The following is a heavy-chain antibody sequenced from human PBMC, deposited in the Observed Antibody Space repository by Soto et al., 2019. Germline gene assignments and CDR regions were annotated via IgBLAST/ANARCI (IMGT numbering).Heavy chain of an antibody. CDR1: GASIISTNW. V-gene: IGHV4-4*02. CDR3: ARGENSVWGS. J-gene: IGHJ4*02. D-gene: IGHD3-16*01. CDR2: IHHSGTT. Sequence: QVQLHESGPGLVKPSGTLSLTCTISGASIISTNWCTWVRQSPGKGLEWIGQIHHSGTTTYNPSLKSRVTISLDKSKNQFSLNLSSVTAADTAVYYCARGENSVWGSWGQGTLVIVSS.